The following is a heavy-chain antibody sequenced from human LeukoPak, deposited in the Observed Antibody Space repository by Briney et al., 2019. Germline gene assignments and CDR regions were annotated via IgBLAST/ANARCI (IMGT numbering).Heavy chain of an antibody. D-gene: IGHD5-18*01. CDR2: MSYSGSS. Sequence: SETLSLTCTVSGXSISSFYWSWIRQPPGKGLEWIGYMSYSGSSNYNPSLKSRVTISVDTSKIQFSLKLTSVTAADTAVYYCARARTAMAGVYTFDIWGQGTLVTVSS. CDR3: ARARTAMAGVYTFDI. V-gene: IGHV4-59*01. J-gene: IGHJ3*02. CDR1: GXSISSFY.